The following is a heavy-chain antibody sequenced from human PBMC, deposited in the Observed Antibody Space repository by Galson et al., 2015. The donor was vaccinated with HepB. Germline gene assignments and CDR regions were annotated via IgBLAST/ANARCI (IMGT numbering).Heavy chain of an antibody. V-gene: IGHV3-66*02. CDR3: ARGGYYYGSGSYYWTTDAFDI. D-gene: IGHD3-10*01. J-gene: IGHJ3*02. CDR1: GFTVSSNY. Sequence: LRVSCAASGFTVSSNYMSWVRQAPGKGLEWVAVIYSGGSTYYADSVKGRFTISRANSKNTLYLQMNSLRAEDTAVYYCARGGYYYGSGSYYWTTDAFDIWGQGTMVIVSS. CDR2: IYSGGST.